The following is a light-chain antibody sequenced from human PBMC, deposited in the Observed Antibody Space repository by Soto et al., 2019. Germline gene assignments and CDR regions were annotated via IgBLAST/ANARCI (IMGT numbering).Light chain of an antibody. CDR2: DTS. CDR1: QSVSSY. Sequence: EIVMTQSPAALSVSPGERATLSCRASQSVSSYLACYQQKPGQPTRLLIYDTSNRATGVPARFSGSGSGTDFTLTISSLEPEDCAIYYCQQRQYWPPITFGQGTRLEIK. V-gene: IGKV3-11*01. CDR3: QQRQYWPPIT. J-gene: IGKJ5*01.